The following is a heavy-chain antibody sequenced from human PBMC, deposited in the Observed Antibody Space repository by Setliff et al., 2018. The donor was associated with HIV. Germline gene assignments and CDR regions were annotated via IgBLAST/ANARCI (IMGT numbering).Heavy chain of an antibody. CDR3: AIFFVTSVTTQDH. CDR2: LNDRGHI. CDR1: GDSFGDFY. Sequence: NPSETLSLTCAMYGDSFGDFYWNWTRQAPGKGLEWTVELNDRGHINYNPSLKSRVTISQDTSKRQFSLRMTSVTAADTAVYYCAIFFVTSVTTQDHWDQGTLVTVSS. V-gene: IGHV4-34*01. D-gene: IGHD4-17*01. J-gene: IGHJ4*02.